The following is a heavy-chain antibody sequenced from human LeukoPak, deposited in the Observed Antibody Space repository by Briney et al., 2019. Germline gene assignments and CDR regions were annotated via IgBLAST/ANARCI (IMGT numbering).Heavy chain of an antibody. CDR3: ANGIAVAGPICS. Sequence: GGSLRLSCAASVFTFSSYGMHWVRQAPGKGLEWVAFIRYDGSNKYYADSVKGRFTISRDNSKNTLYLQMNSLRAEDTAVYYCANGIAVAGPICSWGQGTLVTVSS. CDR2: IRYDGSNK. D-gene: IGHD6-19*01. J-gene: IGHJ4*02. CDR1: VFTFSSYG. V-gene: IGHV3-30*02.